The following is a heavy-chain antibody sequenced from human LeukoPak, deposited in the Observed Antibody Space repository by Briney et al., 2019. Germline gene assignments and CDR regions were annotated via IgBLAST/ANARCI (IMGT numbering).Heavy chain of an antibody. V-gene: IGHV5-51*01. CDR2: IYPGESDT. CDR3: ARRVRYYGMDV. Sequence: GGALEISWQGSGSNFTSYWIGWGRQLPGKGLEWMGIIYPGESDTRYSPSFQGQVTISADKSISTAYQQWSSLKAADTAMYNCARRVRYYGMDVWGQGTTVTVSS. J-gene: IGHJ6*01. D-gene: IGHD1-1*01. CDR1: GSNFTSYW.